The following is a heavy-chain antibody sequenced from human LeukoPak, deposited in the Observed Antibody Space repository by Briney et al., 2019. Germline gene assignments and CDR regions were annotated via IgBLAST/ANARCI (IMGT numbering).Heavy chain of an antibody. CDR3: ARRLDYYDNSGYYYGFDY. Sequence: ASVKVSCKASGYTFTGYYMHWVRQAPGQGLEWMGWINPNSGGTNYAQKFQGRVTMTRDTSISTAYMELSRLRSDDTAVYYCARRLDYYDNSGYYYGFDYWGQGTLVTVSS. CDR2: INPNSGGT. J-gene: IGHJ4*02. V-gene: IGHV1-2*02. D-gene: IGHD3-22*01. CDR1: GYTFTGYY.